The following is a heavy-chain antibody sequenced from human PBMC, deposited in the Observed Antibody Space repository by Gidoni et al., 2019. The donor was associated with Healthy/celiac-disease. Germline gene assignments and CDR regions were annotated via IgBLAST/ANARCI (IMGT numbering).Heavy chain of an antibody. D-gene: IGHD3-22*01. V-gene: IGHV4-31*03. Sequence: QVQLQESGPGLVKPSQTLSLTCTVSGGSISSGGYYWSWIRQHPGKGLEWIGYIYYSGSTYYNPSLKSRVTISVDTSKNQFSLKLSSVTAADTAVYYCARVYYDSSGYYYEEYYFDYWGQGTLVTVSS. CDR2: IYYSGST. J-gene: IGHJ4*02. CDR1: GGSISSGGYY. CDR3: ARVYYDSSGYYYEEYYFDY.